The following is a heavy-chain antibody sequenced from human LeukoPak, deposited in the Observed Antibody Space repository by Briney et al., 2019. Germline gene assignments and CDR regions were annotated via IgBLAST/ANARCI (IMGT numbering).Heavy chain of an antibody. CDR1: GGSISSLY. CDR3: ARGVDCTNGVCPYGMDV. J-gene: IGHJ6*02. D-gene: IGHD2-8*01. V-gene: IGHV4-59*08. CDR2: IYYTGST. Sequence: SETLSLTCSVSGGSISSLYWSWIRQPPGKGLEWIGYIYYTGSTNYNPSLRGRVTMFVDMSKNQFSLRLSSVTAADAAVYCCARGVDCTNGVCPYGMDVWGQGTTVTVSS.